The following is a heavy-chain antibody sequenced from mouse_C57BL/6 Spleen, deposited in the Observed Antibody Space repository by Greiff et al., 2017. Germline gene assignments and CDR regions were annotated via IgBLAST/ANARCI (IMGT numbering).Heavy chain of an antibody. D-gene: IGHD1-3*01. CDR3: ASDNDNDGFAY. J-gene: IGHJ2*02. CDR1: GYSFPSYW. V-gene: IGHV1-5*01. CDR2: IYPGNSDT. Sequence: EVQLQQSGTVLARPGASVKMSCKTSGYSFPSYWMHWVKQRTGQGLVWIGAIYPGNSDTSYNQKFKGKAKLTAATSASTAYMELSSLTNADSAVYYCASDNDNDGFAYWGQGTSLTVSA.